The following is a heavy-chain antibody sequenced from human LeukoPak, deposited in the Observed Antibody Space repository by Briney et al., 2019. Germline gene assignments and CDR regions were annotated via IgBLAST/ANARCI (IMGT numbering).Heavy chain of an antibody. CDR3: ARGGLELTAY. CDR2: VYYGGTT. D-gene: IGHD1-26*01. CDR1: GGSPSSGSYY. V-gene: IGHV4-61*01. J-gene: IGHJ4*02. Sequence: SETLSLTCTVAGGSPSSGSYYWSGIRQPPGKGLEYIGCVYYGGTTRYNPSLRSRATISVDTSKSRFSLNLKSVTAAATAVYYCARGGLELTAYSGQGSLVTVSS.